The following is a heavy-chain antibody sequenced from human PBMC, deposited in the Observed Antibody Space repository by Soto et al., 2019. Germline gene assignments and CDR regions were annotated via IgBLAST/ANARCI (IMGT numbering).Heavy chain of an antibody. CDR2: IRSKANSYAT. CDR1: GFTFSGSA. CDR3: TRSESAVGNTYYYYYYYMDV. D-gene: IGHD6-13*01. J-gene: IGHJ6*03. V-gene: IGHV3-73*01. Sequence: GGSLRLSCAASGFTFSGSAMHWVRQASGKGLEWVGRIRSKANSYATAYAPSVKGRLTISRDDSKNTAYLQMNSLKTEDTAVYYCTRSESAVGNTYYYYYYYMDVWGKGTTVTVSS.